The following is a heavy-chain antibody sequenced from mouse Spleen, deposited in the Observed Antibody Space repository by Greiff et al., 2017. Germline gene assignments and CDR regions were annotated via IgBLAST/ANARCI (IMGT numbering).Heavy chain of an antibody. D-gene: IGHD2-12*01. CDR1: GYAFSSSW. J-gene: IGHJ2*01. Sequence: QVQLQQSGPELVKPGASVKISCKASGYAFSSSWMNWVKQRPGKGLEWIGWIYPGSGNTKYNEKFKGKATLTVDTSSSTAYMQLSSLTSEDSAVYFCARAYDGFDYWGQGTTLTVSS. V-gene: IGHV1-82*01. CDR3: ARAYDGFDY. CDR2: IYPGSGNT.